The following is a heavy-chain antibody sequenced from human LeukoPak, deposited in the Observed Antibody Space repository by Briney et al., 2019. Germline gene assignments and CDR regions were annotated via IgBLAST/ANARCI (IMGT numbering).Heavy chain of an antibody. V-gene: IGHV1-18*01. J-gene: IGHJ4*02. CDR1: GHTFTSYG. CDR2: ISAYNGNT. D-gene: IGHD6-13*01. Sequence: ASVKVSCKASGHTFTSYGISWVRQAPGQGLEWMGWISAYNGNTNYAQKLQGRVTMTTDTSTSTAYMELRSLRSDDTAVYYCAREIAAASVFDYWGQGTLVTVSS. CDR3: AREIAAASVFDY.